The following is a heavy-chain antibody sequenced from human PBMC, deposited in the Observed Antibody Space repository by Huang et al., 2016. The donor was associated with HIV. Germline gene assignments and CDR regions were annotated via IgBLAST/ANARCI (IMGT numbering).Heavy chain of an antibody. Sequence: QITLKESGPALVKPSQTLTLTCSVSGFSLTTSGVGVGWIRQPPGKALEWLALIYWNDEKRYNPRLRNRHSISRDTSRRQVVLRVTNVNAVDTATYHCARRYIAPSLRSDGDAFDIWGQGTMFAVSS. V-gene: IGHV2-5*01. CDR2: IYWNDEK. D-gene: IGHD6-13*01. CDR1: GFSLTTSGVG. J-gene: IGHJ3*02. CDR3: ARRYIAPSLRSDGDAFDI.